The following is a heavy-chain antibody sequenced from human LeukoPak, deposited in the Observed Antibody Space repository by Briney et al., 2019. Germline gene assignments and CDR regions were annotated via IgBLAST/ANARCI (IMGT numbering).Heavy chain of an antibody. J-gene: IGHJ4*02. CDR2: INPNSGGT. CDR3: ARLRYYYDSSGSRY. Sequence: GASVKVSCKASGYTFTGYYMHWVRQAPGQGLEWMGWINPNSGGTNYAQKFQGRVTMTRDTSISTAYLQWSSLKASDTAMYYCARLRYYYDSSGSRYWGQGTLVTVSS. CDR1: GYTFTGYY. D-gene: IGHD3-22*01. V-gene: IGHV1-2*02.